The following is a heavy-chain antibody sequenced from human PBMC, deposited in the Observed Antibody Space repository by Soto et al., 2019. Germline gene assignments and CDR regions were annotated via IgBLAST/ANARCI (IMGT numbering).Heavy chain of an antibody. J-gene: IGHJ5*02. D-gene: IGHD3-10*01. V-gene: IGHV2-5*02. CDR2: IYWDDDK. Sequence: QITLKESGPTLVRPTQTLTLTCTFSGFSLSTTGVGVGWIRQPPGKALEWLALIYWDDDKRYSPSLKSRLTITKDTSKTEVILTMTNMYPVDTATYYCAKRLRDYGLGRERANYLAPSRPGNLVTASS. CDR3: AKRLRDYGLGRERANYLAP. CDR1: GFSLSTTGVG.